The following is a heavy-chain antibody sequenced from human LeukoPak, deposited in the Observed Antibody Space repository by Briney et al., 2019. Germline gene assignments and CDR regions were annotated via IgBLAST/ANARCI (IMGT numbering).Heavy chain of an antibody. CDR1: GFTFSSYW. Sequence: TGGSLRLSCAASGFTFSSYWMNWARQAPGKGLEWVSAISNNGGYTYYADSVQGRFTISRDNSKSTLCLQMNSLRAEDTAVYYCAKQLGYCSDGSCYFPYWGQGTLVTVSS. J-gene: IGHJ4*02. D-gene: IGHD2-15*01. CDR3: AKQLGYCSDGSCYFPY. V-gene: IGHV3-23*01. CDR2: ISNNGGYT.